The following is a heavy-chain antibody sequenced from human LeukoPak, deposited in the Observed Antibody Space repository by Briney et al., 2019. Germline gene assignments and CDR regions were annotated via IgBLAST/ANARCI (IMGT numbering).Heavy chain of an antibody. Sequence: GESLRLSCAASGFTFTKHWMSWVRQAPGKGLEWVANIKQDGSEKHYVDSAKGRFTISRDNAKNSLNLQMNSLRAEDTAVYYCVRNGGSLDYWGQGTLVTVSS. CDR3: VRNGGSLDY. V-gene: IGHV3-7*01. CDR2: IKQDGSEK. J-gene: IGHJ4*02. CDR1: GFTFTKHW. D-gene: IGHD3-10*01.